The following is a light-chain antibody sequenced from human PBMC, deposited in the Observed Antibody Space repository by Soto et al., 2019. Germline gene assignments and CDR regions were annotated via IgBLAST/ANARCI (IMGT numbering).Light chain of an antibody. Sequence: QSALTQPASVSGSPGQSITISCTGTSSDVGAYNYVSWYQQHPGKAPRLMIYDATSRPSGVSNRFSGSKSGNTASLTISGLQAEDEADYYCTSYTSGSTYVFGTGTKVTVL. J-gene: IGLJ1*01. V-gene: IGLV2-14*01. CDR3: TSYTSGSTYV. CDR2: DAT. CDR1: SSDVGAYNY.